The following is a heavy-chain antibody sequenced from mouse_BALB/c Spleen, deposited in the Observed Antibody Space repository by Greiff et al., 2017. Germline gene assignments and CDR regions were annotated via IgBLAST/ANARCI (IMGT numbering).Heavy chain of an antibody. V-gene: IGHV5-12-2*01. D-gene: IGHD1-1*01. CDR1: GFTFSSYT. CDR2: ISNGGGST. Sequence: EVQLQESGGGLVQPGGSLKLSCAASGFTFSSYTMSWVRQTPEKRLEWVAYISNGGGSTYYPDTVKGRFTISRDNAKNTLYLQMSSLKSEDTAMYYCAGSLRGAAMDYWGQGTSVTVSS. CDR3: AGSLRGAAMDY. J-gene: IGHJ4*01.